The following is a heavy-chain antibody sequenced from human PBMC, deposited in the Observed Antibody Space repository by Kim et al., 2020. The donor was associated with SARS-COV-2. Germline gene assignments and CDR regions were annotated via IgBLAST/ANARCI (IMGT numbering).Heavy chain of an antibody. V-gene: IGHV1-18*04. CDR2: ISAYNGNT. CDR3: ARGDPYCSGGSCYFNY. CDR1: GYTFTSYG. D-gene: IGHD2-15*01. Sequence: ASVKVSCKASGYTFTSYGINWVRQAPGQGLEWMGWISAYNGNTNYAQKLQGRVTMTTDTSTSTAYMELRSLRSDDTAVYYCARGDPYCSGGSCYFNYWGQGTLVTVSS. J-gene: IGHJ4*02.